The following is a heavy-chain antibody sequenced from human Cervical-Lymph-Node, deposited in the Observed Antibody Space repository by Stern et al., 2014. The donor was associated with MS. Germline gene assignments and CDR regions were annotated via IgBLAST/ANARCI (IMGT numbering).Heavy chain of an antibody. CDR1: GLPFSGDG. Sequence: EQLVESGGGAVQPGRSLRLSCATSGLPFSGDGMYWVRQAPGKGLEWVAISGSDGTKEDYAASVKGRFTISRDNSKNTLYLQMTSLRAEDTAVYYCARDDRTSWYGGMPHWGQGTLVTVSS. J-gene: IGHJ4*02. CDR3: ARDDRTSWYGGMPH. CDR2: SGSDGTKE. V-gene: IGHV3-33*01. D-gene: IGHD6-13*01.